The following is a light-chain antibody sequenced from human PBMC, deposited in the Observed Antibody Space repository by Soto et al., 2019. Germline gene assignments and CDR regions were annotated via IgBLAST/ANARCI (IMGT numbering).Light chain of an antibody. J-gene: IGKJ3*01. Sequence: DIQMTQSPLSLSASVGDRVTISCRANQSISTFVNWYQHKPGKAPKLQIYAASSLQGGVPSRFSGSGSGTDFTLTISSLQPEDFATYCCQQTYSTRFTFGPGTKVDIK. V-gene: IGKV1-39*01. CDR1: QSISTF. CDR3: QQTYSTRFT. CDR2: AAS.